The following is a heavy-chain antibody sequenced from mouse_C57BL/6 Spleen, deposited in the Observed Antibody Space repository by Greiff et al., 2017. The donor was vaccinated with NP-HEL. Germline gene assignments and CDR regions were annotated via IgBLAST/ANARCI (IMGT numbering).Heavy chain of an antibody. CDR1: GYTFTSYW. Sequence: QVQLQQPGAELVKPGASVKLSCKASGYTFTSYWMQWVKQRPGQGLEWIGEIDPSDSYTNYNQKFKGKATLTVDTSSSRAYMQLSGLTSEDSAVYYCARSGSSPYWGQGTLVTVSA. J-gene: IGHJ3*01. CDR2: IDPSDSYT. V-gene: IGHV1-50*01. D-gene: IGHD1-1*01. CDR3: ARSGSSPY.